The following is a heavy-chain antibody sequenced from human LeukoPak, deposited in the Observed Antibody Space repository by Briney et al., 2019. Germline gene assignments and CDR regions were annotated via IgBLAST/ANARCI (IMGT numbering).Heavy chain of an antibody. V-gene: IGHV1-69-2*01. Sequence: ASVKVSCKVSGYTFTDYYMHWVQQAPGKGLEWMGLVDPEDGETIYAEKFQGRVTITADTSTDTAYMELSSLRSEDTAVYYRATGSIAIGAFDIWGQGTMVTVSS. J-gene: IGHJ3*02. CDR2: VDPEDGET. D-gene: IGHD2-21*01. CDR1: GYTFTDYY. CDR3: ATGSIAIGAFDI.